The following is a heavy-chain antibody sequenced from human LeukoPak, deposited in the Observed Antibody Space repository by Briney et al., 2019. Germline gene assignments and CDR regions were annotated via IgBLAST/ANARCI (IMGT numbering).Heavy chain of an antibody. V-gene: IGHV6-1*01. CDR2: TYYRSKWYN. CDR3: ARGGYSSGWYSYYYYGMDV. Sequence: SQTLSLTCAISGDSVSSNSAAWNWIRQSPSRGLEWLGRTYYRSKWYNDYAVSVKSRITINPDTSKNQFSLQLNSVTPEDTAVYYCARGGYSSGWYSYYYYGMDVWGPRDHGHRLL. J-gene: IGHJ6*01. CDR1: GDSVSSNSAA. D-gene: IGHD6-19*01.